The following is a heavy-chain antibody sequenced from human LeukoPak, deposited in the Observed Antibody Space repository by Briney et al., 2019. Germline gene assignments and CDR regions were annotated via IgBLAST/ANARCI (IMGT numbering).Heavy chain of an antibody. J-gene: IGHJ5*02. CDR3: ARVRTRRWFDP. CDR2: MNPNSGNT. V-gene: IGHV1-8*01. D-gene: IGHD1-14*01. CDR1: VYTFTSYD. Sequence: ASVKVSCKASVYTFTSYDINWVRQAPGQGLEWMGWMNPNSGNTGYAQKFQGRVTMTRNTSISTAYMELSSLRSEDTAVYYCARVRTRRWFDPWGQGTLVTVSS.